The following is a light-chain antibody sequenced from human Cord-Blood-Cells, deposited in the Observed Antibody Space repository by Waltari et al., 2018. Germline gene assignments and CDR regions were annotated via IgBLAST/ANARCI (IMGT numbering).Light chain of an antibody. J-gene: IGKJ1*01. CDR2: GAS. CDR3: QQYGSSPWT. CDR1: QSVSSSY. V-gene: IGKV3-20*01. Sequence: EIVLTQSPGTLSLSPGERATLSCRASQSVSSSYLAWYQQKPGQAPRLLIYGASSRATCIPDRFRCRGSGTDFTLTISRLEPEDFAVYYCQQYGSSPWTFGQGTKVEIK.